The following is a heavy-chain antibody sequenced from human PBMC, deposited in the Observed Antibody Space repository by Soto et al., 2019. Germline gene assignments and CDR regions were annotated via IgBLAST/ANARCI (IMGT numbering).Heavy chain of an antibody. V-gene: IGHV3-23*01. Sequence: PGGSLRLSCAASGFTFSSYAMSWVRQAPGKGLEWVSAISGSGGSTYYADSVKGRFTISRDNSKNTLYLQMNSLRAEDTAVYYCAKITVTYYYDSSGPGSGGAFDIWGQGTMVTVSS. CDR3: AKITVTYYYDSSGPGSGGAFDI. D-gene: IGHD3-22*01. CDR1: GFTFSSYA. J-gene: IGHJ3*02. CDR2: ISGSGGST.